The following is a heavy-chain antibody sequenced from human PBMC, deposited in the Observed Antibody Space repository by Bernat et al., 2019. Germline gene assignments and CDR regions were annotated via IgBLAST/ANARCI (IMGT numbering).Heavy chain of an antibody. CDR3: ARLQGIAAAGTPYYYGMDV. Sequence: QVQLVQSGVEVKKPGASVKVSCKASGYTFTSYGISWVRQAPGQGLEWMGWISAYNGNTNYAQKLQGRVTMTTDTSTSTAYMELRSLRSDDTAVYYCARLQGIAAAGTPYYYGMDVWGQGTTVTVSS. V-gene: IGHV1-18*01. CDR2: ISAYNGNT. CDR1: GYTFTSYG. D-gene: IGHD6-13*01. J-gene: IGHJ6*02.